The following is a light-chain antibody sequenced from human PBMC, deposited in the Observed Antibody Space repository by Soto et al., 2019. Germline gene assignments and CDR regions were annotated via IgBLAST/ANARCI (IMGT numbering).Light chain of an antibody. CDR1: SGHSSYA. V-gene: IGLV4-69*01. CDR3: QTWGTGIHV. J-gene: IGLJ7*01. CDR2: LNSDGSH. Sequence: QPVLTQSPSASASLGASVKLTCTLSSGHSSYAIAWHQQQPEKGPRYLMKLNSDGSHSKGDGIPDRFSGSSSGAERYLTISGLQSEDEADYSCQTWGTGIHVFGGGTQLTVL.